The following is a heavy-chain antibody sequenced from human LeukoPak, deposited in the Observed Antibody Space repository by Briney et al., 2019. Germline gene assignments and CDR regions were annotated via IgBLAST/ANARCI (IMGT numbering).Heavy chain of an antibody. D-gene: IGHD5-12*01. J-gene: IGHJ4*02. V-gene: IGHV3-48*01. CDR2: ISSSSSTI. Sequence: GGSLRLSCAASGFTFSSYSMNWVRQAPGKGLEWVSYISSSSSTIYYADSVKGRFTISRDNAKNSLYLQMSSQRAEDTAVYYCARDSGQSAMYYFDYWGQGTLVTVSS. CDR1: GFTFSSYS. CDR3: ARDSGQSAMYYFDY.